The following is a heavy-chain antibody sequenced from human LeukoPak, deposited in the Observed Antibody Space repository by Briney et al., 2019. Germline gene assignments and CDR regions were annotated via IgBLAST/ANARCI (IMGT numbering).Heavy chain of an antibody. J-gene: IGHJ6*02. CDR3: ASGTMVRGVIKPYYYYGMDV. V-gene: IGHV1-69*04. Sequence: SVKVSCKASGGTFSSYAISWVRQALGQGLEWMGRIIPILGIANYAQKFQGRVTITADKSTSTAYMELSSLRSEDTAVYYCASGTMVRGVIKPYYYYGMDVWGQGTTVTVSS. D-gene: IGHD3-10*01. CDR2: IIPILGIA. CDR1: GGTFSSYA.